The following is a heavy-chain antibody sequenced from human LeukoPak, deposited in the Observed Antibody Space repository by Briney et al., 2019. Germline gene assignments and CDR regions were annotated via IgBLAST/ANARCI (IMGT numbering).Heavy chain of an antibody. CDR2: IYYSGST. Sequence: SETLSLTCTVSGGSISTYYWSWIRQPPGKGLEWIGYIYYSGSTNYNPSLKSRVTISVDTSKNQFSLKLSSVTAADTAVYYCARVDYRNYYYYGMDVWGQGTTVTVSS. V-gene: IGHV4-59*01. CDR3: ARVDYRNYYYYGMDV. CDR1: GGSISTYY. D-gene: IGHD4-11*01. J-gene: IGHJ6*02.